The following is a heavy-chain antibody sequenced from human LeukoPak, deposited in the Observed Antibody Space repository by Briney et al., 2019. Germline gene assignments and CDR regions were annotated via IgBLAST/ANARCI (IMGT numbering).Heavy chain of an antibody. D-gene: IGHD1-26*01. J-gene: IGHJ4*02. CDR1: GFTFSSYD. CDR2: IGTAGVT. Sequence: GGSLRLSCAASGFTFSSYDMHWVRQATGKGLEWVSAIGTAGVTYYPGSVKGRFTISRENAKNSLYLQMNSLRAGDTAVYYCARGPVGATTTHFDYWGQGTLVTVSS. CDR3: ARGPVGATTTHFDY. V-gene: IGHV3-13*01.